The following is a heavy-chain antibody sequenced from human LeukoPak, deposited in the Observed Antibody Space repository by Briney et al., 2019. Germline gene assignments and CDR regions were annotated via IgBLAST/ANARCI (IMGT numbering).Heavy chain of an antibody. D-gene: IGHD6-13*01. Sequence: PGGSLSLSCAASGFTFSSYWMSWVRQAPGKGREWVANIKQDGSEKYYVDSVKGRFTISRDNAKNSLYLQMNSLRAEDTAVYYCARDIAAAGTFYYYYMDVWGKGTTVTVSS. CDR3: ARDIAAAGTFYYYYMDV. CDR1: GFTFSSYW. CDR2: IKQDGSEK. V-gene: IGHV3-7*01. J-gene: IGHJ6*03.